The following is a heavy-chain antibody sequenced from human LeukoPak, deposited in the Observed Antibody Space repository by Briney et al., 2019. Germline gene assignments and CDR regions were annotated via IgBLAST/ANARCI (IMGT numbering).Heavy chain of an antibody. CDR1: GFTFSSYA. CDR2: IPYDGSNK. Sequence: GRSLRLSCAASGFTFSSYAMHWVRQAPGKGLEWVAVIPYDGSNKYYADSVKGRFTISRDNSKNTLYLQMNSLRAEDTAVYYCARDYPPGLGEIYYYYGMDVWGQGTTVTVSS. CDR3: ARDYPPGLGEIYYYYGMDV. V-gene: IGHV3-30-3*01. J-gene: IGHJ6*02. D-gene: IGHD1-26*01.